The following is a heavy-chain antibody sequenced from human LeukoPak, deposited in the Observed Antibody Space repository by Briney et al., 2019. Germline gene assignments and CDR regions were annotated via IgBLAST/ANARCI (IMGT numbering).Heavy chain of an antibody. CDR3: ARAARFLEWLMPTDY. J-gene: IGHJ4*02. CDR1: GGSFRNYA. V-gene: IGHV1-18*01. D-gene: IGHD3-3*01. CDR2: ISAYNGDT. Sequence: SVKVSCKASGGSFRNYAISWVRQAPGQGLEWMGWISAYNGDTNYAQKLQGRVTMTTDTSTSTAYMELRSLRSDDTAVYYCARAARFLEWLMPTDYWGQGTLVTVSS.